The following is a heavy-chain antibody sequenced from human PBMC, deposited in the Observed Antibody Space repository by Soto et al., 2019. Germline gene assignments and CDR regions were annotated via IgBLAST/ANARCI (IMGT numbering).Heavy chain of an antibody. CDR3: FSFRGEDGIRCTVPVLAF. CDR2: ISYDGSNK. J-gene: IGHJ6*01. V-gene: IGHV3-30-3*01. Sequence: CSNHAIRRIIQKPSKGLEWVAVISYDGSNKYYADSVNGRFTLSRDNSKNTLYLQKNILPAETTAVYYCFSFRGEDGIRCTVPVLAFWG. D-gene: IGHD3-3*02. CDR1: CSNHA.